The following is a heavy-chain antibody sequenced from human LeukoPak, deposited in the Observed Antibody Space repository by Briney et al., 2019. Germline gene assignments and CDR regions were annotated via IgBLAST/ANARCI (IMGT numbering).Heavy chain of an antibody. CDR1: GYSISSGYY. V-gene: IGHV4-38-2*02. Sequence: SETLSLTCTVSGYSISSGYYWGWIRQPPGKGLEWIGSIYYSGSTYYNPSLKSRVTISVDTSKNQFSLKLSSVTAADTAVYYCARRGVKLYYYGSGSYFHWGQGTLVTVSS. CDR3: ARRGVKLYYYGSGSYFH. D-gene: IGHD3-10*01. CDR2: IYYSGST. J-gene: IGHJ4*02.